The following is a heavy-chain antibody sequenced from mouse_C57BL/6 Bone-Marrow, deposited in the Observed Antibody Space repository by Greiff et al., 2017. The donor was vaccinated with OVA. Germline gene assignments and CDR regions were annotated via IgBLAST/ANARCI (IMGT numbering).Heavy chain of an antibody. Sequence: QVHVKQSGAELARPGASVKLSCKASGYTFTSYGISWVKQRTGQGLEWIGEIYPRSGNTYYNEKFKGKATLTADKSSSTAYMELRSLTSEDSAVYFCAHLRRDWYFDVWGTGTTVTVSS. CDR2: IYPRSGNT. D-gene: IGHD2-12*01. V-gene: IGHV1-81*01. CDR1: GYTFTSYG. J-gene: IGHJ1*03. CDR3: AHLRRDWYFDV.